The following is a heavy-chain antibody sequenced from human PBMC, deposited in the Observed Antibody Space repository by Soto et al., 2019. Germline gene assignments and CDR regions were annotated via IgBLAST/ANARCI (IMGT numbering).Heavy chain of an antibody. Sequence: QVQLVQSGGEVKKPGASVKLSCTASGYTFTSYGISWVRQAPGQGLEWMGWISAYNGKTNYAQNVQGRVTMPTDTSTRTAYMGLRSLRSDDTAVYYCARGGDVNYYHGMDVWGQGTTVTVSS. CDR2: ISAYNGKT. V-gene: IGHV1-18*01. D-gene: IGHD5-12*01. CDR1: GYTFTSYG. J-gene: IGHJ6*02. CDR3: ARGGDVNYYHGMDV.